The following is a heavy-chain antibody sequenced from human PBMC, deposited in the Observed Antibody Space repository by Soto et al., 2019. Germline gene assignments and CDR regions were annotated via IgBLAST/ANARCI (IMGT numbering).Heavy chain of an antibody. D-gene: IGHD6-6*01. J-gene: IGHJ4*02. CDR3: ARRGSSSSFDS. V-gene: IGHV3-74*03. CDR1: GFTFSNYW. CDR2: ITSDGSST. Sequence: EVQLVESGGGLVQPGGSLRLSCAASGFTFSNYWMHWVRQAPGKEPVWVSRITSDGSSTAYADSVKGRFTISRDNAKNTLDLQMHSLRTEDTAVYYCARRGSSSSFDSWGQGTLVTVSS.